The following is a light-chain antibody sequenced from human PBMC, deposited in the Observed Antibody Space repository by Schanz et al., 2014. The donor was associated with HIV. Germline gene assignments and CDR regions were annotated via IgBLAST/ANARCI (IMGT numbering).Light chain of an antibody. V-gene: IGKV3-11*01. J-gene: IGKJ1*01. CDR2: DAS. CDR1: QSVNSS. CDR3: QQRYSGWT. Sequence: PGERATLSCRASQSVNSSLAWYQQKPGRAPRLLIYDASNRAPGIPARFSGNGSGTDFTLTISNLEPEDVAVYYCQQRYSGWTFGQGTKVEIK.